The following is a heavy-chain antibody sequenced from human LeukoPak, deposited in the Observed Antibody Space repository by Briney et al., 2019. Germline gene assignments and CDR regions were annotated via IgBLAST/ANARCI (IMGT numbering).Heavy chain of an antibody. D-gene: IGHD4-17*01. Sequence: GGSLRLYCAASGFTFDDYAMHWVRQAPGKGLEWVSLISWDGGSTYYADSVKGRFTISRDNAKNSLYLQMNSLRAEDTAVYYCARDRHKYGDYVFDYWGQGTLVTVSS. J-gene: IGHJ4*02. CDR1: GFTFDDYA. CDR3: ARDRHKYGDYVFDY. V-gene: IGHV3-43D*03. CDR2: ISWDGGST.